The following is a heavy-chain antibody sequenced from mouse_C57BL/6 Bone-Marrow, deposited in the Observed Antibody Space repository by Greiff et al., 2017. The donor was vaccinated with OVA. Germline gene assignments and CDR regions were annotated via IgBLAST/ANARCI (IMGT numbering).Heavy chain of an antibody. Sequence: QVQLKQPGAELVMPGASVKLSCKASGYTFTSYWMHWVKQRPGQGLEWIGEIDPSDSYTNYNQKFKGKSTLTVDKSSSTAYMQLSSLTSEDSAVYYCARSSIYYYGSSYYAMDYWGQGTSVTVSS. J-gene: IGHJ4*01. CDR3: ARSSIYYYGSSYYAMDY. D-gene: IGHD1-1*01. V-gene: IGHV1-69*01. CDR2: IDPSDSYT. CDR1: GYTFTSYW.